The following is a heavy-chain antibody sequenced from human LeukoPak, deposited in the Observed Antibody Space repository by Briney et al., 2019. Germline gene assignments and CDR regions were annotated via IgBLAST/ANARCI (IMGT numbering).Heavy chain of an antibody. CDR3: ARGLGITGTTGFDP. CDR2: MNSDGSST. Sequence: GGSLRLSCAAPGLTLSSYWWHWVGQALGKGLLWVSRMNSDGSSTSYADSVKGRFTISRDNAKNTLYLQMNSLRAEDTAVYYCARGLGITGTTGFDPWGQGTLVTVSS. J-gene: IGHJ5*02. V-gene: IGHV3-74*01. CDR1: GLTLSSYW. D-gene: IGHD1-20*01.